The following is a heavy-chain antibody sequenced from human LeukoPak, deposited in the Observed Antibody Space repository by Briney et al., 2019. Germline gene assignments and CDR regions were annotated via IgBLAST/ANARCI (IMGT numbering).Heavy chain of an antibody. Sequence: SETLSLTCTVSGGSISSGGYYWSWIRQHPGKGLEWIGYIYYSGSTNYNPSLKSRVTISVDTSKNQFSLKLSSVTAADTAVYYCARGDSGPNFDYWGQGTLVTVSS. CDR2: IYYSGST. V-gene: IGHV4-61*08. J-gene: IGHJ4*02. CDR1: GGSISSGGYY. D-gene: IGHD1-26*01. CDR3: ARGDSGPNFDY.